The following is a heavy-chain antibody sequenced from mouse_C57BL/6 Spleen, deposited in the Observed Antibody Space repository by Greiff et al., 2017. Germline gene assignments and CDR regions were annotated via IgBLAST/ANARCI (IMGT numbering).Heavy chain of an antibody. CDR2: INPNNGGT. CDR1: GYTFTDYN. V-gene: IGHV1-22*01. J-gene: IGHJ3*01. CDR3: ARSDGYYPAWFAY. Sequence: VQLKQSGPELVKPGASVKMSCKASGYTFTDYNMHWVKQSHGKSLEWIGYINPNNGGTSYNQKFKGKATLTVNKSSSTAYMELRSLTSEDSAVYYCARSDGYYPAWFAYWGQGTLVTVSA. D-gene: IGHD2-3*01.